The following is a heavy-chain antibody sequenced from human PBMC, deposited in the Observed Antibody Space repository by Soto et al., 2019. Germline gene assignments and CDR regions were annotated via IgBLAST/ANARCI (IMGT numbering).Heavy chain of an antibody. J-gene: IGHJ5*02. D-gene: IGHD6-19*01. CDR1: GFSLRASGVG. CDR3: PKSGSRGWYGWLEP. V-gene: IGHV2-5*01. Sequence: SGPTLVNPTQTLTLTCIFSGFSLRASGVGVGWIRQPPGKALEWLGFIYWNDDKRYSPSLKSRLTITKDTSKNQVVLTMTNMDPVQTAPYYCPKSGSRGWYGWLEPWGQGTLVTVS. CDR2: IYWNDDK.